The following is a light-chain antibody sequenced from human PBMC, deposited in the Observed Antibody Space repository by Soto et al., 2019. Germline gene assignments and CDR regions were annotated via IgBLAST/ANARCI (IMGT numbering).Light chain of an antibody. CDR1: QGISSW. CDR2: AAS. CDR3: QPANSFPIS. V-gene: IGKV1-12*01. Sequence: DIQMTQSPSSVPASVGDRVTIACRACQGISSWLAWYQQKPGQAPKLLIYAASSLQLGVTSRFSGSGSWTDFTLSIRGLQPEDVANYYCQPANSFPISVGQGTRLEIK. J-gene: IGKJ5*01.